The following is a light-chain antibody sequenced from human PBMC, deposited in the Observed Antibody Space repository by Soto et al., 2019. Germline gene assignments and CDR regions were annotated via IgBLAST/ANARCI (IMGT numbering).Light chain of an antibody. V-gene: IGKV3-11*01. CDR3: QQRVNWLT. CDR2: DVS. Sequence: EIVLTQSPAILSLSPGERATLSCRASQSVGTYLDWYQQKLGQAPRLLIYDVSNKAPGIPARFSGRRSGTAFTLTISSLEPEDFAVYYCQQRVNWLTFGGGTKVEL. CDR1: QSVGTY. J-gene: IGKJ4*01.